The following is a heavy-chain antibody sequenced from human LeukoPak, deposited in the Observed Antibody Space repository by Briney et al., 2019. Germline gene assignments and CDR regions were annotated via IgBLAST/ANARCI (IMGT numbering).Heavy chain of an antibody. CDR2: ISGSGGST. D-gene: IGHD6-19*01. Sequence: GGSLRLSCAASGFTFDSYAMSWVRQAPGKGLEWVSGISGSGGSTYYADSVKGRFTISRDNSKNTLYLQMNSLRAEDTAVYYCAKRVAVAVYGMDVWGQGTTVTVSS. CDR1: GFTFDSYA. V-gene: IGHV3-23*01. J-gene: IGHJ6*02. CDR3: AKRVAVAVYGMDV.